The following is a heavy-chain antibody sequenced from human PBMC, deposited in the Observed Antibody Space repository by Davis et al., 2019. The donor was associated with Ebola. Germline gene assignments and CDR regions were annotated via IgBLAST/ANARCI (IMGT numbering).Heavy chain of an antibody. V-gene: IGHV4-39*01. J-gene: IGHJ5*02. D-gene: IGHD2/OR15-2a*01. Sequence: MPSETLSLTCTVSGGSISSSSYYWGWIRQPPGKGLEWIGSIYYSGSTYYNPSLKSRVTISVDTSKNQFSLKLSSVTAADTAVYYCARGRQYSWFDPWGQGTLVTVSS. CDR1: GGSISSSSYY. CDR3: ARGRQYSWFDP. CDR2: IYYSGST.